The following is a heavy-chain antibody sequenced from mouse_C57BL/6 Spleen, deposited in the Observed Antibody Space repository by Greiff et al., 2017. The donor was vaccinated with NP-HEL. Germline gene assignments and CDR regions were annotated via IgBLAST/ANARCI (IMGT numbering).Heavy chain of an antibody. D-gene: IGHD1-1*01. Sequence: DVMLVESGGGLVQPKGSLKLSCAASGFSFNTYAMNWVRQAPGKGLEWVARIRSKSNNYATYYADSVKDRFTISRDDSESMLYLQMNNLKTEDTAMYYCVRRTTVGYFDVWGTGTTVTVSS. V-gene: IGHV10-1*01. CDR2: IRSKSNNYAT. CDR1: GFSFNTYA. CDR3: VRRTTVGYFDV. J-gene: IGHJ1*03.